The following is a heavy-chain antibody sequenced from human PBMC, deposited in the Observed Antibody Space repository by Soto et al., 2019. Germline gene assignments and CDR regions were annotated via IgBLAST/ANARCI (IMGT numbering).Heavy chain of an antibody. CDR3: ARLAIFGVVPIVFDY. CDR1: GFTFSSYA. CDR2: ISSSGSTI. V-gene: IGHV3-48*03. Sequence: EVQLLESGGGLVQPGGSLRLSCAASGFTFSSYAMSWVRQAPGKGLEWVSYISSSGSTIYYADSVKGRFTISRDNAKNSLYLQMNSLRAEDTAVYYCARLAIFGVVPIVFDYWGQGTLVTVSS. D-gene: IGHD3-3*01. J-gene: IGHJ4*02.